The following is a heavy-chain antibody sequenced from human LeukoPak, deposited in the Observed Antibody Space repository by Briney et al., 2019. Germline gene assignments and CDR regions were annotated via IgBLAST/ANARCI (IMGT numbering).Heavy chain of an antibody. Sequence: PSETLSLTCAVSGYSISSGYYWGWIRQPPGKGLEWIGSIYHSGSTYYNPSLKSRVTISVDTSKNQFSLKLSSVTAADTAVYYCAGPRRYCSSTSCYTGAFDIWGQGTMVTVSS. CDR3: AGPRRYCSSTSCYTGAFDI. D-gene: IGHD2-2*02. CDR1: GYSISSGYY. CDR2: IYHSGST. V-gene: IGHV4-38-2*01. J-gene: IGHJ3*02.